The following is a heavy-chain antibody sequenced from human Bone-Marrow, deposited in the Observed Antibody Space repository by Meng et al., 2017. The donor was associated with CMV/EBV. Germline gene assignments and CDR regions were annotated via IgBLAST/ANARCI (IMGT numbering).Heavy chain of an antibody. CDR1: GFTFSSYA. CDR2: ISGSGGST. V-gene: IGHV3-23*01. Sequence: GESLKISCAASGFTFSSYAMSWVRQAPGKGLEWVSAISGSGGSTYYADSVKGRFTISRDNSKNTLYLQMNSLRAEDTAVYYCAKDPPGIAAAGPYFDYWGQGTLVTGYS. D-gene: IGHD6-13*01. CDR3: AKDPPGIAAAGPYFDY. J-gene: IGHJ4*02.